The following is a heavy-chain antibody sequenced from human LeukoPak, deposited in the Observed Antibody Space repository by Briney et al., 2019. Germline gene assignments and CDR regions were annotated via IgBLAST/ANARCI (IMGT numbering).Heavy chain of an antibody. J-gene: IGHJ6*02. CDR2: INHSGRA. Sequence: SETLSLTCAVYGGSFSDYFWGWIRQPPGKGLEWIGEINHSGRAYYNPSLRSRVTISVDTSKNQFSLNLSSVTAADTAVYYCARDVVVVPAAIHYGMDVWGQGTTVTVSS. CDR1: GGSFSDYF. CDR3: ARDVVVVPAAIHYGMDV. D-gene: IGHD2-2*01. V-gene: IGHV4-34*01.